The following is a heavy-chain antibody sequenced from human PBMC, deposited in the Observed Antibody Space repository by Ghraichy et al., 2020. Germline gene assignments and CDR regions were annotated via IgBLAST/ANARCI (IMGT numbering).Heavy chain of an antibody. D-gene: IGHD6-19*01. CDR1: GFTFNNYA. CDR2: ISGSSGSS. Sequence: GGSLRLSCAASGFTFNNYAMSWVRRAPGKRLEWVSIISGSSGSSYYADSVKGRFTISRDNSRNTLFLQMNSLRVEDTAIYYCAKDHYATPGATAVAGNDAFDLCGRGTKVTVSP. J-gene: IGHJ3*01. V-gene: IGHV3-23*01. CDR3: AKDHYATPGATAVAGNDAFDL.